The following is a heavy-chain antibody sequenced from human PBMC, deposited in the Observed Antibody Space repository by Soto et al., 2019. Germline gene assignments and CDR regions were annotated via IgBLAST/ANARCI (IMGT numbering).Heavy chain of an antibody. J-gene: IGHJ2*01. CDR2: ISSNGGST. CDR3: ARGGDSSCYYYVNWYFDL. Sequence: EVKLVESGEGLVQPGGSLRLSCAASGFTFSSYAMHWVRQAPGKGLEYVSAISSNGGSTYYADSVKGRFTISRDNSKNTLYLQMGSLRAEDMAVYYCARGGDSSCYYYVNWYFDLWGRGTLVTVSS. CDR1: GFTFSSYA. V-gene: IGHV3-64*02. D-gene: IGHD3-22*01.